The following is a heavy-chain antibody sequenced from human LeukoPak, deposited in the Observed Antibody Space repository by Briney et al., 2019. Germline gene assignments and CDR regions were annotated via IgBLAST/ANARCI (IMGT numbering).Heavy chain of an antibody. Sequence: PGGSLRLSCAASGFTFSSYAMSWVRQAPGKGLEWVSAISGSGGSTYYADSVKGRFTISRDNSKNTLYLQMNSLRAEDTAVYYCAKAGYSSGTYESFEIAFDSCGQGTMVTVSS. J-gene: IGHJ3*02. CDR2: ISGSGGST. CDR3: AKAGYSSGTYESFEIAFDS. CDR1: GFTFSSYA. D-gene: IGHD6-19*01. V-gene: IGHV3-23*01.